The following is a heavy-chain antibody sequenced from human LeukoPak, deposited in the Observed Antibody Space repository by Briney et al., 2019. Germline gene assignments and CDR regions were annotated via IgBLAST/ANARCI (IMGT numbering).Heavy chain of an antibody. CDR3: ARERDRRGYFDY. V-gene: IGHV3-30*02. CDR1: GFTFSSNA. CDR2: IRYDGNEI. Sequence: GGSLRLSCTASGFTFSSNAMHWVRQAPGKGLEWVTFIRYDGNEIYYADSVKGRFTVSRDNSKSTLYLQMNTLRVDDTGVYYCARERDRRGYFDYWGQGTLVTVSS. D-gene: IGHD1-26*01. J-gene: IGHJ4*02.